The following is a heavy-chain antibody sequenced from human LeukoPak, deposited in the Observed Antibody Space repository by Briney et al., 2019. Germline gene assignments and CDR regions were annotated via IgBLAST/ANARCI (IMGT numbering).Heavy chain of an antibody. CDR3: ARRDRYYYYGMDV. CDR2: IYYSGST. V-gene: IGHV4-59*01. J-gene: IGHJ6*02. CDR1: GGSMSSYY. Sequence: SETLSLTCTVSGGSMSSYYWSWIRQPPGNGLGWIGYIYYSGSTNYNPSLKSRVTISVDTSKNQFSLKLSSVTAADTAVYYCARRDRYYYYGMDVWGQGTTVTVSS.